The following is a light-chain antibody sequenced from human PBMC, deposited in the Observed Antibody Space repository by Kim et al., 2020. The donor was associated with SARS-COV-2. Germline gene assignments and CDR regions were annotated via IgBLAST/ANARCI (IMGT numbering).Light chain of an antibody. V-gene: IGKV1-9*01. CDR3: QQFNVYPRT. CDR2: GAS. J-gene: IGKJ1*01. CDR1: QGISNY. Sequence: ASVGDRVTITCRASQGISNYLAWYQQNLGRAPKLLIYGASTLQSGVPSRFSGSGSGTEFTLTINSLQPEDFATYYCQQFNVYPRTFGQGTKVDIK.